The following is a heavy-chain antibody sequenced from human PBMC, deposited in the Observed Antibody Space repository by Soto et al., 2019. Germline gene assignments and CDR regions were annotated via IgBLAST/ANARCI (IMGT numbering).Heavy chain of an antibody. J-gene: IGHJ4*02. CDR1: GGSFSGYY. D-gene: IGHD3-9*01. CDR2: INHSGST. V-gene: IGHV4-34*01. Sequence: PSETLSLTCAVSGGSFSGYYWTWIRQPPGKGLEWIGEINHSGSTNYNPSLKSRVTISVDTSKNQFSLKLSSVTAADTAVYYCGRGSLRYFDWLLKFDYWGQGTLVTVSS. CDR3: GRGSLRYFDWLLKFDY.